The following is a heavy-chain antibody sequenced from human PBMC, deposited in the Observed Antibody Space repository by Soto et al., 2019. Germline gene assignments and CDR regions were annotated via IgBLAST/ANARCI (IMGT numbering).Heavy chain of an antibody. CDR2: ISGSGGST. J-gene: IGHJ4*02. CDR3: AKDQNYDILTGYCED. V-gene: IGHV3-23*01. CDR1: GFTFSSYA. D-gene: IGHD3-9*01. Sequence: GGSLRLSCAASGFTFSSYAMSWVRQAPGKGLEWVSAISGSGGSTYYADSVKGRFTISRDNSKNTLYLQMNSLRAEDTAVYYCAKDQNYDILTGYCEDWGQGTLVTVSS.